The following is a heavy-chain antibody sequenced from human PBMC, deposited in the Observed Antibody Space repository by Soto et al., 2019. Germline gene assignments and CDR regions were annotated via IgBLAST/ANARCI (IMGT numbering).Heavy chain of an antibody. Sequence: GGSLRLSCAASGFTFSSYAMSWVRQAPGKGLEWVSAISGSGGSTYYADSVKGRFTISRDNSKNTLYLQMNSLRAEDTAVYYCAGDRDGTYYYYYMDVWGKGTTVTVSS. CDR2: ISGSGGST. D-gene: IGHD1-1*01. V-gene: IGHV3-23*01. CDR3: AGDRDGTYYYYYMDV. J-gene: IGHJ6*03. CDR1: GFTFSSYA.